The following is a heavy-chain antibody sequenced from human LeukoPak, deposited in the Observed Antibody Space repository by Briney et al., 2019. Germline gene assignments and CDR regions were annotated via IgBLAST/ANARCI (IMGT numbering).Heavy chain of an antibody. Sequence: GGSLRLSCAASGFTFSNYAMSWVRQAPGKGLEWVSGISANGYNTYYADSVKGRFTISRDNSKNTLYLQMNSLRAEDTAVYYCAKVDIVVVPAAIPKAGFDYWGQGTLVTVSS. CDR3: AKVDIVVVPAAIPKAGFDY. J-gene: IGHJ4*02. V-gene: IGHV3-23*01. D-gene: IGHD2-2*02. CDR1: GFTFSNYA. CDR2: ISANGYNT.